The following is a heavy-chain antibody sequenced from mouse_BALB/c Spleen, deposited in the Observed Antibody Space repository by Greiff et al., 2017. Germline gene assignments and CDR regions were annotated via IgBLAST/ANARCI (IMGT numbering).Heavy chain of an antibody. CDR2: ISSGSSTI. CDR3: ASPLGRRGDWYFDG. V-gene: IGHV5-17*02. D-gene: IGHD4-1*01. CDR1: GFTFSSFG. J-gene: IGHJ1*01. Sequence: EVHLVESGGGLVQPGGSRKLSCAASGFTFSSFGMHWVRQAPEKGLEWVAYISSGSSTIYYADTVKGRFTISRDNPKNTLFLQMTSLRSEDTAMYYCASPLGRRGDWYFDGWGAGTTVTVSS.